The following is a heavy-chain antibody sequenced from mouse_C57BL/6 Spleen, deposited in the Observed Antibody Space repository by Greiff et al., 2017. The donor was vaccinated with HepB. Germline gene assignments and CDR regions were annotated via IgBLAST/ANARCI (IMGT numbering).Heavy chain of an antibody. CDR3: ARSYDGYSYFDY. D-gene: IGHD2-3*01. V-gene: IGHV5-16*01. CDR2: INYDGSST. CDR1: GFTFSDYY. Sequence: EVKLVESEGGLVQPGSSMKLSCTASGFTFSDYYMAWVRQVPEKGLEWVANINYDGSSTYYLDSLKSRFIISRDNAKNILYLQMSSLKSEDTATYYCARSYDGYSYFDYWGQGTTLTVSS. J-gene: IGHJ2*01.